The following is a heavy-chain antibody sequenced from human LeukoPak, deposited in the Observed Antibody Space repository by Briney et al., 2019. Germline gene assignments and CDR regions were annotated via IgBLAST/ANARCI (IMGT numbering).Heavy chain of an antibody. V-gene: IGHV1-2*02. CDR2: INPNSGGT. D-gene: IGHD3-10*01. J-gene: IGHJ5*02. CDR3: ARDSGDYYGSGSYYWFDP. Sequence: ASVKVSCKASGYTFTGYYMHWVRQAPGQGLEWMGWINPNSGGTNYAQKFQGRVTMTRDTSISTAYMELSRLRSDDTAVYYCARDSGDYYGSGSYYWFDPWGQGTLVTVSS. CDR1: GYTFTGYY.